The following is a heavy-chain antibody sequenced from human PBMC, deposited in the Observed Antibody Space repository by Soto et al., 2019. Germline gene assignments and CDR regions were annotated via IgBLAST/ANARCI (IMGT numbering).Heavy chain of an antibody. V-gene: IGHV1-69*12. CDR1: GGTFSSYA. J-gene: IGHJ6*02. D-gene: IGHD2-15*01. Sequence: QVQLVQSGAEVQKPGSSVKVSCKASGGTFSSYAISWVRQAPGQGLEWMGGIIPIFGTANYAQKFQGRVTITADESTSTAYMELSSLRSEDTAVDYCARVGRNCSGGSCYSYRGMDVWGQGTTVTVSS. CDR2: IIPIFGTA. CDR3: ARVGRNCSGGSCYSYRGMDV.